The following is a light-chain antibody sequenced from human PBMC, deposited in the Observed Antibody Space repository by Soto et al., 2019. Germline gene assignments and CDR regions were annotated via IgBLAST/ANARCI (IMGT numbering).Light chain of an antibody. V-gene: IGKV1-5*03. CDR2: ATR. CDR3: QQYSTYPT. J-gene: IGKJ2*01. Sequence: DIQMTQSPSTLSASIGDRVTITCRASQTVSRWLAWYQQNPGKAPKLLMYATRDLENGVPERFSGSGSGTEFTLAINSLQPEDFATYYCQQYSTYPTFGQGTRLEIK. CDR1: QTVSRW.